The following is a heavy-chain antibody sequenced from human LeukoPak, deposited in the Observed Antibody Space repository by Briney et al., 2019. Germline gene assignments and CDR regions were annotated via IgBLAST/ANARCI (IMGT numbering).Heavy chain of an antibody. CDR2: TYYRSKWYN. CDR1: GDSVSSNTAA. D-gene: IGHD3-10*01. CDR3: ARDIRFGELLGY. V-gene: IGHV6-1*01. J-gene: IGHJ4*02. Sequence: PSQTLSLTCAISGDSVSSNTAAWHWIRQSPSRGLEWLGRTYYRSKWYNDYAVSVKSRITINTDTSTNQFSLHLNSVTPEDTAVYYCARDIRFGELLGYWGQGTLVTVSS.